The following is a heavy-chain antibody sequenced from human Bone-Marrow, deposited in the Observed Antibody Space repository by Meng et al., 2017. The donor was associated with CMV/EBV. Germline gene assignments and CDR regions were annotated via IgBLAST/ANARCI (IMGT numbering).Heavy chain of an antibody. D-gene: IGHD3-3*01. CDR1: GGSVSSGSYY. V-gene: IGHV4-61*01. Sequence: SETLSLTCTVSGGSVSSGSYYWSWIRQPPGKGLEWIGYIYYRGSTNYNPSLKSRVTISVDTSKNQFSLKLSSVTAADTAVYYCARITIFGVVHDAFDIWGQGTMVTVSS. J-gene: IGHJ3*02. CDR3: ARITIFGVVHDAFDI. CDR2: IYYRGST.